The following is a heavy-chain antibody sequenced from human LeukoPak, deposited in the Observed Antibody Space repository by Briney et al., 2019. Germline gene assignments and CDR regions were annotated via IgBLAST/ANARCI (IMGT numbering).Heavy chain of an antibody. CDR1: GGSISSSSYY. J-gene: IGHJ4*02. CDR3: VRFTTANSSFDY. Sequence: SETLSLTCTVSGGSISSSSYYWGWIRQPPGKGLEWIGSIYYSGNTYSNPSLKSRVTFSVDTSKNQFSLKLNSVTAADTAVYYCVRFTTANSSFDYWGQGALVTVSS. CDR2: IYYSGNT. D-gene: IGHD4-17*01. V-gene: IGHV4-39*07.